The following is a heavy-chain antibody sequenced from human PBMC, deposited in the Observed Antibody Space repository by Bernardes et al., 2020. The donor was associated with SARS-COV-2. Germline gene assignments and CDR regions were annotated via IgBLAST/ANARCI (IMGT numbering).Heavy chain of an antibody. CDR3: ARDRGGSSYFDS. CDR2: IFYSGRT. CDR1: GDSISNYY. Sequence: AHPLSLTCTVSGDSISNYYGSWLRQPPGKGLEWIGNIFYSGRTNYNPSLKSRATISVDTSKTQFSLKLSSVTAADTAVYYCARDRGGSSYFDSWGQGTLVTVSS. V-gene: IGHV4-59*01. J-gene: IGHJ4*02. D-gene: IGHD1-26*01.